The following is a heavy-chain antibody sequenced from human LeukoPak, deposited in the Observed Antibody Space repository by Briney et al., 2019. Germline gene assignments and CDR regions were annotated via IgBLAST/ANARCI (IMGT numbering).Heavy chain of an antibody. D-gene: IGHD1-26*01. J-gene: IGHJ6*03. V-gene: IGHV4-61*10. Sequence: SETLSLTCTVSGGSISSGSYYWSWIRQPAGKGLEWIGEINHSGSTNYNPSLKSRVTISVDTSKNQFSLKLSSVTAADTAVYYCARLGVGSYSDYYYYMDVWGKGTTVNISS. CDR2: INHSGST. CDR3: ARLGVGSYSDYYYYMDV. CDR1: GGSISSGSYY.